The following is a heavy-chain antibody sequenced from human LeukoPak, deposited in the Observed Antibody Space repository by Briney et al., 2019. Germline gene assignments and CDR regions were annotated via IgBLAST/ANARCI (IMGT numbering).Heavy chain of an antibody. CDR2: ISSSSSTI. V-gene: IGHV3-48*01. D-gene: IGHD3-10*01. J-gene: IGHJ4*02. CDR3: ARTPYGSGRVFDY. Sequence: GGSLRLSCAASGFTFSSYWMSWVRQAPGKGLEWVSYISSSSSTIYYADSVKGRFTISRDNAKNSLYLQMNSLRAEDTAVYYCARTPYGSGRVFDYWGQGTLVTVSS. CDR1: GFTFSSYW.